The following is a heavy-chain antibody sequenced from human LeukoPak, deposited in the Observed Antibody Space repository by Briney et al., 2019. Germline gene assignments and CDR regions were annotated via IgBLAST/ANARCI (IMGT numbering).Heavy chain of an antibody. CDR2: IRQDGSEK. Sequence: VGSLRLSCAGSGFTIGSYWMSWVRQAPGKGLEWVANIRQDGSEKYYVDSVKGRLTTSRDNAKNSLYLQMNSLRAEDTGIYYCARAGYYGDDAFDLWGQGTMVTVSS. J-gene: IGHJ3*01. D-gene: IGHD2/OR15-2a*01. V-gene: IGHV3-7*01. CDR1: GFTIGSYW. CDR3: ARAGYYGDDAFDL.